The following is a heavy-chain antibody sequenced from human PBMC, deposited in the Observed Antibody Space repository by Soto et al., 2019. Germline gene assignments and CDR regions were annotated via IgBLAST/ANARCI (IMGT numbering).Heavy chain of an antibody. Sequence: GESLKISCKGSGYSFTSYWIGWVRQMPGKGLEWMGIIYPGDSDTRYSPSFQGQVTISADKSISTAYLQWSSLKASDTAMYYCARGRDRSYDSSGHDAFDIWGQGTMVTV. CDR2: IYPGDSDT. J-gene: IGHJ3*02. CDR1: GYSFTSYW. CDR3: ARGRDRSYDSSGHDAFDI. V-gene: IGHV5-51*01. D-gene: IGHD3-22*01.